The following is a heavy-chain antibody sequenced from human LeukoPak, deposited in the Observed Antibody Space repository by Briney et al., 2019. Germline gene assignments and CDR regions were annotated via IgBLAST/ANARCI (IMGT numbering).Heavy chain of an antibody. D-gene: IGHD2-8*01. J-gene: IGHJ4*02. CDR3: AREGYCTNGVCPDY. CDR2: INHSGST. V-gene: IGHV4-34*01. CDR1: GGSFSGYY. Sequence: SETLSLTCAVYGGSFSGYYWSWIRQPPGKGLEWIGEINHSGSTNYNPSLKSRVTISVDTSKNQFSLRLSSVTAADTAVYYCAREGYCTNGVCPDYWGQGTLVTVSS.